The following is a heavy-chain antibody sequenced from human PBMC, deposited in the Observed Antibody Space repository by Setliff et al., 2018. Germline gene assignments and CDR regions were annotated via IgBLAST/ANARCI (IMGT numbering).Heavy chain of an antibody. CDR2: IFYDGNT. CDR3: ATLRTSTHFDY. CDR1: GYYIRSGYY. D-gene: IGHD1-1*01. V-gene: IGHV4-38-2*01. J-gene: IGHJ4*02. Sequence: SETLSLTCVVSGYYIRSGYYWGWIRQHPGKGLEWIRSIFYDGNTFYNPSLKSRVTMSVDTSKNQFSLKLSSVTAADTAVYYCATLRTSTHFDYWGQGTQVTVSS.